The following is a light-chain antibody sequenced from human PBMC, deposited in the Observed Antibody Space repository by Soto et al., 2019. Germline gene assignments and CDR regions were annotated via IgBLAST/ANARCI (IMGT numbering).Light chain of an antibody. CDR2: DAS. Sequence: IVLPQSPATLSLSPGERATLSCRASQSVSSYLAWYQQKPGQAPRLLIYDASNRATGIPARFSGSGSGTDFTLTISSLEPEDFAVYYCQQRSNWPITFGQGTRPAIK. V-gene: IGKV3-11*01. CDR1: QSVSSY. CDR3: QQRSNWPIT. J-gene: IGKJ5*01.